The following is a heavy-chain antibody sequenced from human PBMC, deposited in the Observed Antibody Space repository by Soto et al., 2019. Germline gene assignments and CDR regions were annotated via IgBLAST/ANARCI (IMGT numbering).Heavy chain of an antibody. CDR2: IYYSGST. V-gene: IGHV4-59*01. CDR3: ARGDYDILTG. Sequence: QVQLQESGPGLVKPSETLSLTCTVSGCSISSYYWSWIRQPPGKGLEWIGYIYYSGSTNYNPSLKSRVTISVDTSKNQFSLKLSSVTAADTAVYYCARGDYDILTGWGQGTLVTVSS. CDR1: GCSISSYY. J-gene: IGHJ4*02. D-gene: IGHD3-9*01.